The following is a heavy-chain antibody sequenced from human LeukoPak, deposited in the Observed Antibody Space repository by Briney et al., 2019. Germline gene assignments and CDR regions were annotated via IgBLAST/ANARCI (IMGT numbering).Heavy chain of an antibody. V-gene: IGHV5-51*01. Sequence: NLREPMNFSGKASGYSFTSYLICWLRQLPGKGLEWIGIIYPGDSDTRYSPSFQGQVTISADKSISTAYLQWSSLKASDTAMYYCARLQYQLLYPNWFDPWGQGTLVTVSS. CDR2: IYPGDSDT. CDR1: GYSFTSYL. CDR3: ARLQYQLLYPNWFDP. D-gene: IGHD2-2*02. J-gene: IGHJ5*02.